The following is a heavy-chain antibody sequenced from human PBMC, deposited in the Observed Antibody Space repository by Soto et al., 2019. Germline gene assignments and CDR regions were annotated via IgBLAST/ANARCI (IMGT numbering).Heavy chain of an antibody. D-gene: IGHD6-6*01. J-gene: IGHJ5*02. Sequence: SETLSLTCTVSGGSISSGGYYWSWIRQHTGKGLEWIGYIYYSGSTNYNPSLKSRVTISVDTSKNQFSLKLSSVTAADTAVYYCALLVWNWFDPWGQGTLVTVSS. CDR2: IYYSGST. CDR1: GGSISSGGYY. CDR3: ALLVWNWFDP. V-gene: IGHV4-61*08.